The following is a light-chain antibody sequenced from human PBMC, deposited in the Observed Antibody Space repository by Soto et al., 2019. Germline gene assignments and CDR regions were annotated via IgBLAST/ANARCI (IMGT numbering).Light chain of an antibody. CDR1: RGISSY. Sequence: DSQLAQSPSFLSSSLVCIFPIPCRASRGISSYLAWYQQKPGKAPKLLIYAASTLQTGVPSRFSGSGSGTEFTLTISSLQPEDFATYYCQQLNSYPITFGHGTRLEIK. J-gene: IGKJ5*01. CDR3: QQLNSYPIT. V-gene: IGKV1-9*01. CDR2: AAS.